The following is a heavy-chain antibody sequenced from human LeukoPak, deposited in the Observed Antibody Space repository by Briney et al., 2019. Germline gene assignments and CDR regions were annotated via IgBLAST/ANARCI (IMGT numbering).Heavy chain of an antibody. Sequence: GGSLRPSCAASGFTFSSYAMSWVRQAPGKGLEWVSAISGGGGGTYYADPGRGRFTISRDNSKNTLCLQMNSLRAEDTAVYYCANPQATVTTYLYFDYWGQGALVTVS. J-gene: IGHJ4*02. CDR2: ISGGGGGT. CDR1: GFTFSSYA. V-gene: IGHV3-23*01. D-gene: IGHD4-17*01. CDR3: ANPQATVTTYLYFDY.